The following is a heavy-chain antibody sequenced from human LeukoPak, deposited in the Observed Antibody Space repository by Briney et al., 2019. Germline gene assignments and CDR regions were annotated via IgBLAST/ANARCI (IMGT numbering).Heavy chain of an antibody. Sequence: PQASVKVSCKASGYTFTSSDINWVRQATEQGLEWMGWMNPNSGNTGYAQKFQGRVTMTRNTSISTAYMELSSLRSEDTAVYYCARLLGYWYFDLWGRGTLVTVSS. CDR2: MNPNSGNT. V-gene: IGHV1-8*01. J-gene: IGHJ2*01. D-gene: IGHD3-16*01. CDR1: GYTFTSSD. CDR3: ARLLGYWYFDL.